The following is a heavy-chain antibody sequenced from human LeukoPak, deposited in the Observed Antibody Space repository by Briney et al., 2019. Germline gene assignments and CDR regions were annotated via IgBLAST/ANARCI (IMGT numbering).Heavy chain of an antibody. D-gene: IGHD1-1*01. CDR3: ARQPGATGIWFDP. Sequence: GESLKISCKGSGYSCTSYWIGWVRQMPGKGPEWMGIIYPGDSDTRYSPSFQGQVTISADKSISTAYLQWSSLKASDTAMYYCARQPGATGIWFDPWGQGTLVTVSS. J-gene: IGHJ5*02. V-gene: IGHV5-51*01. CDR1: GYSCTSYW. CDR2: IYPGDSDT.